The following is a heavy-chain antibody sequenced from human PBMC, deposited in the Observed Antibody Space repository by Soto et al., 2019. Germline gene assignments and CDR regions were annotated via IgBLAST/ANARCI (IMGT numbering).Heavy chain of an antibody. CDR1: GFTFSNAW. V-gene: IGHV3-15*01. CDR3: SIGSVLRFSLGY. Sequence: GGSLRLSCAASGFTFSNAWMTWVRQTPGKGLEWVGRIKSKTEGETPDYAAPVKGRFTISRDDSKNTLYLQMNSLKTEDTAVYYCSIGSVLRFSLGYWGQGTLVTVS. J-gene: IGHJ4*02. D-gene: IGHD3-3*01. CDR2: IKSKTEGETP.